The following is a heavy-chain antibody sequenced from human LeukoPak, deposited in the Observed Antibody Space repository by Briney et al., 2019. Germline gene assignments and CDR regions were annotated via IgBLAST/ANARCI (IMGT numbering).Heavy chain of an antibody. V-gene: IGHV3-7*04. J-gene: IGHJ5*01. CDR3: ARGHYGLGS. CDR2: INQAGSEK. D-gene: IGHD3-10*01. Sequence: GGSLRLSCAASGFTVSSNYMSWVRQAAGKGLEWVAHINQAGSEKQYVDSVKGRFTISRDNAKNSLFLHMNSLRPEDTAVYYCARGHYGLGSWGQGTLVTVSS. CDR1: GFTVSSNY.